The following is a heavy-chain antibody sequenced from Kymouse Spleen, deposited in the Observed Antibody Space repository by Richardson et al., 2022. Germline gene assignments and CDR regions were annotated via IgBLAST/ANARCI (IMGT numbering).Heavy chain of an antibody. CDR2: IWYDGSNK. CDR1: GFTFSSYG. CDR3: ARDQGYNWNYEV*L. V-gene: IGHV3-33*01. J-gene: IGHJ4*02. Sequence: QVQLVESGGGVVQPGRSLRLSCAASGFTFSSYGMHWVRQAPGKGLEWVAVIWYDGSNKYYADSVKGRFTISRDNSKNTLYLQMNSLRAEDTAVYYCARDQGYNWNYEV*LLGPGNPGHRLL. D-gene: IGHD1-7*01.